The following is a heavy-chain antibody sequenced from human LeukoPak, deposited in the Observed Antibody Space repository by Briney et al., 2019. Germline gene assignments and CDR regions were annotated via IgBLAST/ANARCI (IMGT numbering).Heavy chain of an antibody. CDR1: GYSFSNFG. J-gene: IGHJ4*02. V-gene: IGHV1-18*01. Sequence: GASVTVSFKSSGYSFSNFGISWVRQAPGQGREWVAWIIAVTGITNYAQKFQGRVTVTTDTSTSTAYMELRGLRSDDTAVYYCARDNDHGTFQAENYWGPGTLVTVSS. CDR3: ARDNDHGTFQAENY. CDR2: IIAVTGIT. D-gene: IGHD1-1*01.